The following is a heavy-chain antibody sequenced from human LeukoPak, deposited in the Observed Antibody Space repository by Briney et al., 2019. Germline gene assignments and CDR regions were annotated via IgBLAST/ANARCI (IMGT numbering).Heavy chain of an antibody. V-gene: IGHV3-23*01. D-gene: IGHD2-2*01. J-gene: IGHJ6*02. CDR1: GFTFSSDA. Sequence: GGSLRLSCAASGFTFSSDAMSWVRQAPGKGLEWVSAISGSGGSTYYADSVKGRFTISRDNSKNTLYLQMTSLRADDTAVYYCAKDLVYCSSTSCHYYYYGMDVWGQGTTVTVSS. CDR2: ISGSGGST. CDR3: AKDLVYCSSTSCHYYYYGMDV.